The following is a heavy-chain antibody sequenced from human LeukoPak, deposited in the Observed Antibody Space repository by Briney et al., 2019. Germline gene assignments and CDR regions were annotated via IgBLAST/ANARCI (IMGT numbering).Heavy chain of an antibody. Sequence: SETLSLTCTVSGGSISSGSYYWSWIRQPAGKGLEWIGRIYTSGSTNYNPSLKSRVTISVDTSKNQFSLKLSSVTAADTAVYYCARGGPAAADFDYWGQGTLVTVSS. J-gene: IGHJ4*02. CDR2: IYTSGST. CDR3: ARGGPAAADFDY. D-gene: IGHD6-13*01. V-gene: IGHV4-61*02. CDR1: GGSISSGSYY.